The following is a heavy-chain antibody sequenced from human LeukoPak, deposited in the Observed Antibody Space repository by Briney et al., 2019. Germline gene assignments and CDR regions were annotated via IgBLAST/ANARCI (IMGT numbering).Heavy chain of an antibody. D-gene: IGHD1-26*01. J-gene: IGHJ4*02. CDR1: GYTFSCYY. CDR3: ARDRAWEVLRYYFDY. CDR2: INPPSGGT. Sequence: AQVNVTCKASGYTFSCYYMHGVRQPPGQGLEWMGRINPPSGGTKYAQKFQGRVTMTSDTSISTAYMELSRLGSDDTAVYYCARDRAWEVLRYYFDYWGQGTLVTVSS. V-gene: IGHV1-2*06.